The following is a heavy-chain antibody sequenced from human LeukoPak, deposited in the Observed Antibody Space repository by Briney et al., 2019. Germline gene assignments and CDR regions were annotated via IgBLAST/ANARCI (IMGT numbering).Heavy chain of an antibody. CDR1: GYTFTSYG. V-gene: IGHV1-18*01. Sequence: ASVKVSCKASGYTFTSYGISWVRQAPGQGLEWMGWISAYNGNTNYAQKLQGRVTMTTDTSTSTAYMELRSLRFDDTAVYYCARSGRPYYYGSGKEYYFDYWGQGTLVTVSS. CDR3: ARSGRPYYYGSGKEYYFDY. D-gene: IGHD3-10*01. J-gene: IGHJ4*02. CDR2: ISAYNGNT.